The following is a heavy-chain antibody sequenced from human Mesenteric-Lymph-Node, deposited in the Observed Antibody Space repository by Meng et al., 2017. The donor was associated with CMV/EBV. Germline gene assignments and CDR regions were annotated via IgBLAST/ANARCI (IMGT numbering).Heavy chain of an antibody. CDR1: GLTFNNYG. D-gene: IGHD2-2*02. CDR2: IYSSGSGT. J-gene: IGHJ6*02. CDR3: ARAVVVPAAILSYYYYGMDV. Sequence: GGSLRLSCVASGLTFNNYGMNWVRQAPGKGLEWVSFIYSSGSGTYYADSVKGRFTISRDNAKNSLYLQMNSLRAEDTAVYYCARAVVVPAAILSYYYYGMDVWGQGTTVTVSS. V-gene: IGHV3-21*01.